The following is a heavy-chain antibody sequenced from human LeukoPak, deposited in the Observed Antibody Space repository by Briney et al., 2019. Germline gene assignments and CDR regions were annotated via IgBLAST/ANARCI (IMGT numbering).Heavy chain of an antibody. CDR3: AISRVSHTTVSTLLY. D-gene: IGHD1-14*01. CDR1: GYTFSSYA. J-gene: IGHJ4*02. V-gene: IGHV1-18*01. CDR2: ISVYNGNT. Sequence: ASVKVSCKASGYTFSSYAIAWVRQAPGQGPEWMGSISVYNGNTEYAQKLQGRVTMTTDTFTNTAYMELWNLRPDDTAVYYCAISRVSHTTVSTLLYGGEGTLVTVSS.